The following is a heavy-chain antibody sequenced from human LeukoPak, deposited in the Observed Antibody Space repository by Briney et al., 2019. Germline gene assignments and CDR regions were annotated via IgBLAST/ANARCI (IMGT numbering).Heavy chain of an antibody. CDR3: AKNKSPPGFGEFTFDY. Sequence: GGSLRLSCAASGLTFSSYAMSWARQAPGKGLEWVSAISGSGGSTYYAGSVKGQFTISRDNSKNTLFLQMNSLRAEDTAVYYCAKNKSPPGFGEFTFDYWGQGTLVTVSS. CDR2: ISGSGGST. V-gene: IGHV3-23*01. CDR1: GLTFSSYA. J-gene: IGHJ4*02. D-gene: IGHD3-10*01.